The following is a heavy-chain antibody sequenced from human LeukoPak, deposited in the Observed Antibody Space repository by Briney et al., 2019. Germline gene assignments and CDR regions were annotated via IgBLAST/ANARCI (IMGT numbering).Heavy chain of an antibody. Sequence: GGSLRLSCAASGFTFSSYGMHWVRQAPGKGLEWVAVISYDGSNKYYADSVKGRFTISRDNSKNTLYLQMNGLRAEDTAVYYCAKDERDGYTDWGQGTLVTVSS. CDR1: GFTFSSYG. D-gene: IGHD5-24*01. CDR3: AKDERDGYTD. V-gene: IGHV3-30*18. J-gene: IGHJ4*02. CDR2: ISYDGSNK.